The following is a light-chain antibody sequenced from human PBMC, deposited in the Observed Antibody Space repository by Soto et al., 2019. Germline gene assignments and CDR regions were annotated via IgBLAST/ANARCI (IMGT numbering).Light chain of an antibody. CDR1: QSISRN. V-gene: IGKV1-39*01. Sequence: DIQMTQSPSSLSASVGDRVTITCRASQSISRNLNWYQHKPWKAPKLLIYAASSLQNGVSSRFRGGGSGTEFTLSISSLQPEDFGTYYCQQSYTTASITFGQGTRLEIK. CDR2: AAS. CDR3: QQSYTTASIT. J-gene: IGKJ5*01.